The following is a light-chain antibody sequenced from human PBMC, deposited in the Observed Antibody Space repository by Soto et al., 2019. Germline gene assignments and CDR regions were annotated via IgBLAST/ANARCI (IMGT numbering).Light chain of an antibody. J-gene: IGLJ2*01. Sequence: QSALTQPASVSGSPGQSITISCSGTSSDIGGYDYVSWYQQHPGKAPKLIIYEVTHGPSGVSHRFSGSKSGNTASLTIYGLQAEDEADYYCSSFSGSDTPVVFGGGTKVTVL. CDR1: SSDIGGYDY. V-gene: IGLV2-14*01. CDR3: SSFSGSDTPVV. CDR2: EVT.